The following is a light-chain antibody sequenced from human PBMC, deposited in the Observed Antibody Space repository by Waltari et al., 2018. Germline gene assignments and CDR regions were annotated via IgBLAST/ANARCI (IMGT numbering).Light chain of an antibody. CDR3: QQRSNWPLN. CDR1: QSVSSY. CDR2: DAS. J-gene: IGKJ5*01. Sequence: IVLTQSPATRSLSPGEIATLSSTASQSVSSYLVWYQHTPGKAARRLIYDASNRATGIPTRLSGRCSGTDFPLPISSLEPEDFAVNYSQQRSNWPLNFGKGKRLEI. V-gene: IGKV3-11*01.